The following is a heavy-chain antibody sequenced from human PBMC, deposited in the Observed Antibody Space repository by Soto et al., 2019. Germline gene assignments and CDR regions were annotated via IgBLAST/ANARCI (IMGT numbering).Heavy chain of an antibody. J-gene: IGHJ6*02. CDR1: GFTFSDYY. D-gene: IGHD3-22*01. CDR2: ISSSGSTI. V-gene: IGHV3-11*01. CDR3: ARDYYDSSGYYWNYYYYYGMDV. Sequence: PGGSLRLSCAASGFTFSDYYMSWIRQAPGKGLEWVSYISSSGSTIYYADSVKGRFTISRDNAKNSLYLQMNSLRAEDTAVYYCARDYYDSSGYYWNYYYYYGMDVWGQGTTVTVSS.